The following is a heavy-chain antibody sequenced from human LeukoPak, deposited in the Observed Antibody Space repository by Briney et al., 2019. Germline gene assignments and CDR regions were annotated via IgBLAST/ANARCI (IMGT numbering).Heavy chain of an antibody. V-gene: IGHV4-61*03. J-gene: IGHJ2*01. CDR1: GGSVNNGRYY. CDR3: GRGIAAGGYYWYFDL. D-gene: IGHD6-13*01. CDR2: VYYSGDS. Sequence: SETLSLTCAVSGGSVNNGRYYWSWIRQPPGKGLEWIGYVYYSGDSDYNPSLKSRVNISIDTSKDIFSLKMNLVTAADTAMYFCGRGIAAGGYYWYFDLWGRGTLVSVSS.